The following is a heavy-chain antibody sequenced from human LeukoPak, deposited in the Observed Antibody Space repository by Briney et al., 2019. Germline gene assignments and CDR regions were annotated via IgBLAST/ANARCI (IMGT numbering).Heavy chain of an antibody. V-gene: IGHV3-7*04. CDR1: GFPFSTYW. CDR2: INQDGSEE. CDR3: ARVGGNYDILTGYYDY. D-gene: IGHD3-9*01. Sequence: PGGSLRLSCAASGFPFSTYWMSWFRQAPGKGLEWVANINQDGSEEYYVDSVKGRFTISRDNAKNSLFLQMNSLRAGDTAVYYCARVGGNYDILTGYYDYWGQGTLVTVSS. J-gene: IGHJ4*02.